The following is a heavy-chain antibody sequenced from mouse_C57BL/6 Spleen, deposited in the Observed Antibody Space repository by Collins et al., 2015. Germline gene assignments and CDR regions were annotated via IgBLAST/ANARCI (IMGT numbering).Heavy chain of an antibody. CDR3: ARHGYYGAMDY. Sequence: KISCKASGYTFTDYYMNWVKQSHGKSLEWIGDINPNNGGTSYNQKFKGKATLTVDKSSSTAYMELRSLTSEDSAVYYCARHGYYGAMDYWGQGTSVTVSS. J-gene: IGHJ4*01. CDR2: INPNNGGT. D-gene: IGHD2-3*01. V-gene: IGHV1-26*01. CDR1: GYTFTDYY.